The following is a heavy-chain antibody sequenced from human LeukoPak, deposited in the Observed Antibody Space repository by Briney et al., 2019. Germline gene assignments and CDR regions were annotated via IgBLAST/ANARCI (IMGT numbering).Heavy chain of an antibody. CDR1: GFTFSSYA. CDR2: ISYDGSNK. CDR3: AKDRHYYDSSGYPRGEFDY. Sequence: GRSLRLSCAASGFTFSSYAMHWVRQAPGKGLEWVAVISYDGSNKYYADSVKGRFTISRDNSKNTLYLQMNSLRAEDTAVYYCAKDRHYYDSSGYPRGEFDYWGQGTLVTVSS. J-gene: IGHJ4*02. D-gene: IGHD3-22*01. V-gene: IGHV3-30-3*01.